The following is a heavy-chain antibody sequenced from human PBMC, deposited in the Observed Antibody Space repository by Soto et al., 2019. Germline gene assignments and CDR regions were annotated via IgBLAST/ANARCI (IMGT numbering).Heavy chain of an antibody. J-gene: IGHJ4*02. V-gene: IGHV3-48*01. CDR3: AREDILGARSFDY. D-gene: IGHD1-26*01. CDR1: GFTLSGYS. CDR2: ISSGSKTI. Sequence: PGGSLRLSCPASGFTLSGYSVNWVRQAPGKGLEWVSYISSGSKTIYYADSVKGRFTVSRENARNSQYLQMNSLRAEDTAVYYCAREDILGARSFDYWGQGTLVTVSS.